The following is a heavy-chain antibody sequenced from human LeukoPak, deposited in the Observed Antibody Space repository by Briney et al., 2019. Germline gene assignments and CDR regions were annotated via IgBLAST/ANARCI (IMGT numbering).Heavy chain of an antibody. CDR1: GGSISSGSYY. Sequence: SETLSLTCTVSGGSISSGSYYWSWIRQPAGKGLEWIGRIHTSGNTDYNPSLKSRVTMSVDTSKNQFSLKLSSVTAADTAVYYCAREGSMTARPFVSIDYWGQGTLVTISS. CDR3: AREGSMTARPFVSIDY. CDR2: IHTSGNT. J-gene: IGHJ4*02. D-gene: IGHD6-6*01. V-gene: IGHV4-61*02.